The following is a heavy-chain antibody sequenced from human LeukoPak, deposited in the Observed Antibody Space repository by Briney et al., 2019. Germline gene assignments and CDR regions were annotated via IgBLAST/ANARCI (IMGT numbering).Heavy chain of an antibody. Sequence: GGSLRLSCAASGFTFSSYWMHWVRRAPGKGLVWVSRINSDGSSTSYADSVGGRFTISRDNAKNTLYLQMNSLRAEDTAVYYCAGGWDYFDYRGQGTLVTVSS. CDR2: INSDGSST. V-gene: IGHV3-74*01. CDR1: GFTFSSYW. D-gene: IGHD1-26*01. CDR3: AGGWDYFDY. J-gene: IGHJ4*02.